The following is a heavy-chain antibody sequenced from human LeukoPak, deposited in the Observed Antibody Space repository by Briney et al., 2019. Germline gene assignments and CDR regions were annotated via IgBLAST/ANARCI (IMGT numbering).Heavy chain of an antibody. D-gene: IGHD6-19*01. V-gene: IGHV6-1*01. J-gene: IGHJ5*02. CDR1: GDXVSSNSAA. CDR3: ARDLYSSGWYDNWFDP. CDR2: TYYRSKWYN. Sequence: SQTLSLTCAISGDXVSSNSAAWNWIRQSPSRGLEWLGRTYYRSKWYNNYAVSVKSRITINPDTSKNQFSLQLNSVTPEDTAVYYCARDLYSSGWYDNWFDPWGQGTLVTVSS.